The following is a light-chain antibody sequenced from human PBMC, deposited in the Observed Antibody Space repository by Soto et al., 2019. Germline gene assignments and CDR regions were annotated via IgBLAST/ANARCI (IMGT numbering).Light chain of an antibody. Sequence: DIQMTQSPSSLSAAVGDRVTITCRASQDINKYLNWYRQTPGKAPNLLIFATSTLHSGGPSRFSGSRSGTDFSLTISSLQPEDFATYYCQQSYSSPYTFGQGTKLEF. CDR1: QDINKY. J-gene: IGKJ2*01. CDR2: ATS. CDR3: QQSYSSPYT. V-gene: IGKV1-39*01.